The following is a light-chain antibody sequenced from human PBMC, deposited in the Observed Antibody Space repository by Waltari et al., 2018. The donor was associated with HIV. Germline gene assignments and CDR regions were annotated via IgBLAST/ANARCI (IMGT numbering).Light chain of an antibody. Sequence: QSVLTQPPSASGPPGQRVTISCSGSNSNLGSNTVNWYQHLPGTAPKLLIYGNSQRPSCVPDRFSGSKSGTSASLAISGLQSDDDAHYYCAAWDDSLSVYVFATGTKVTVL. CDR2: GNS. V-gene: IGLV1-44*01. J-gene: IGLJ1*01. CDR3: AAWDDSLSVYV. CDR1: NSNLGSNT.